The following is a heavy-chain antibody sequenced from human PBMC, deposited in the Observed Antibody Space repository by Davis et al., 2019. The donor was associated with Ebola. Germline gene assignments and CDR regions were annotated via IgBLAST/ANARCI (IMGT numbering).Heavy chain of an antibody. D-gene: IGHD3-10*01. CDR1: GFSFSDYW. V-gene: IGHV3-7*01. Sequence: GESLKISCAASGFSFSDYWMSWVRQAPGKGPEWVASIKRGDGSDIYYADSVKGRFTVSRDNAKNSLYLQMNSLRDEDTAVYYCARGDFGSGSYYADVWGQGTTVTVSS. CDR3: ARGDFGSGSYYADV. J-gene: IGHJ6*02. CDR2: IKRGDGSDI.